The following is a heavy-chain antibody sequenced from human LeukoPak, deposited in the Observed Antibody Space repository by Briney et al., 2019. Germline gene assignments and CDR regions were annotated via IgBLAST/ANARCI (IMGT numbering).Heavy chain of an antibody. J-gene: IGHJ3*02. D-gene: IGHD2-21*02. V-gene: IGHV7-4-1*02. CDR1: GYTFTSYA. CDR3: ARHLPYCGGDCRDAFDI. Sequence: GASVKVSCKASGYTFTSYAMNWVRQAPGQGLEWMGWTNTNTGNPTYAQGFTGRFVFSLDTSVSTAYLQISSLKAEDTAVYYCARHLPYCGGDCRDAFDIWGQGTMVTVSS. CDR2: TNTNTGNP.